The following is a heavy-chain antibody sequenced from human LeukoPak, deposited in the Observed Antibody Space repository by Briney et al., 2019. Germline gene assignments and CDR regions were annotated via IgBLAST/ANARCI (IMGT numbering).Heavy chain of an antibody. CDR1: GGTFSSYA. Sequence: SVKVSCKASGGTFSSYAISWVRQAPGQGLEWMGGIIPIVGTANYAQKFQGRVTITADESTSTAYMELSSLRSEDTAVYYCARNSVLRYFDWLFFFDYWGQGTLVTVSS. V-gene: IGHV1-69*13. CDR2: IIPIVGTA. D-gene: IGHD3-9*01. J-gene: IGHJ4*02. CDR3: ARNSVLRYFDWLFFFDY.